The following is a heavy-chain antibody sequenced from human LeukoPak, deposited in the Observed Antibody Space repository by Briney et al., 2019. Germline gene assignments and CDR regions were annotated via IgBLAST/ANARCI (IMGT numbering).Heavy chain of an antibody. Sequence: GGSLRLSCAASGFSFSSYSTNWGRQPPGKGLEWASSTSSSSTYKYYAHSVEGRFTISRDNAKNSLFLQMDSLRAEDTAVYYCAREDTRDGYNLGAFDIWGEGTTVTVSS. CDR2: TSSSSTYK. CDR3: AREDTRDGYNLGAFDI. V-gene: IGHV3-21*01. CDR1: GFSFSSYS. D-gene: IGHD5-24*01. J-gene: IGHJ3*02.